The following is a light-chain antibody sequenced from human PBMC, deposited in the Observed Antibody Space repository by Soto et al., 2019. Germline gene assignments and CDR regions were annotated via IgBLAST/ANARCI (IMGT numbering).Light chain of an antibody. V-gene: IGLV2-14*01. Sequence: QSVLTQPASVSGSPGQSITISCTGTSSDVGGYNYVSWYQQHPGKAPKFMIYDVSNRPSGVSNRFSGSKSGNTASLTISGLQAEDEAYYYCCSYTASNTRQIVFGTGTKVTGL. J-gene: IGLJ1*01. CDR3: CSYTASNTRQIV. CDR2: DVS. CDR1: SSDVGGYNY.